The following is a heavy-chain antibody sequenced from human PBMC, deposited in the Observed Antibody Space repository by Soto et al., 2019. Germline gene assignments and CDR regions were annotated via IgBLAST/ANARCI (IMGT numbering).Heavy chain of an antibody. V-gene: IGHV3-48*01. Sequence: EVQLVESGGGLVQPGGSLRLSCAASGFSFSNYAMDWVRQAPGKGLEWVSYISGSSSNIRYAGSVKGRFTISRDNAKSSVYLQMNSLIADDTAVYYCARDPSRGSDWARYLDLWGRGTLVTVSS. D-gene: IGHD1-26*01. J-gene: IGHJ2*01. CDR3: ARDPSRGSDWARYLDL. CDR1: GFSFSNYA. CDR2: ISGSSSNI.